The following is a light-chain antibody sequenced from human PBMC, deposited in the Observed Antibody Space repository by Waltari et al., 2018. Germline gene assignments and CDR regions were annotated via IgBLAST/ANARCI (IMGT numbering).Light chain of an antibody. Sequence: SSELTQDPAVSVALGQTVRITCQGDSLRRYYASWYQQRPGQAPFLVLDGHDNRPSGIPGRFSGSTSGNTASLTITRAQAEDAGVYYCLSRDSSSTRVFGGGTTLTV. J-gene: IGLJ3*02. V-gene: IGLV3-19*01. CDR2: GHD. CDR3: LSRDSSSTRV. CDR1: SLRRYY.